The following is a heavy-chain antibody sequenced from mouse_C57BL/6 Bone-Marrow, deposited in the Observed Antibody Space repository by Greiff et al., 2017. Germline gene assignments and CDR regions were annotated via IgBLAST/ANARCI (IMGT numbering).Heavy chain of an antibody. CDR1: GYTFTSYW. CDR3: AREGYDYVDY. V-gene: IGHV1-69*01. J-gene: IGHJ2*01. D-gene: IGHD2-3*01. CDR2: IDPSDSYT. Sequence: QVQLKQPGAELVMPGASVKLSCKASGYTFTSYWMHWVKQRPGQGLEWIGEIDPSDSYTNYNQKFKGKSTLTVDKSSSTAYMQLSSLTSADAAVYDCAREGYDYVDYWGQGTTLTVSS.